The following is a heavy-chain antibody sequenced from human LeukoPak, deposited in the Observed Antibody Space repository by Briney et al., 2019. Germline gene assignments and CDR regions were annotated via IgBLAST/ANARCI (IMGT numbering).Heavy chain of an antibody. Sequence: GASVKVSCKASGYTFTSYYMHWVRQAPGQGLEWMGIINHSGGSTSYSQKFQGRVTMTRDTSTSTVYMELSSLRSEDTAVYYCARGSGYDILTGCEFDCWGQGTLVTVSS. CDR1: GYTFTSYY. CDR2: INHSGGST. V-gene: IGHV1-46*03. CDR3: ARGSGYDILTGCEFDC. J-gene: IGHJ4*02. D-gene: IGHD3-9*01.